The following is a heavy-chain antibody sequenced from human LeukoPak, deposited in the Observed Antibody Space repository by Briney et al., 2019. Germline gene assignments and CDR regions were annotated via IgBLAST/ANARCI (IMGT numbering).Heavy chain of an antibody. CDR1: GFTFNSYA. V-gene: IGHV3-30-3*01. CDR3: ARAPEGLRILSADY. J-gene: IGHJ4*02. D-gene: IGHD2/OR15-2a*01. Sequence: GGSLRLSCAASGFTFNSYAMSWVRQAPGKGLEWVAVISYDGSEKYYADSVKGRFTISRDNSNNTLSVQMNSLRPEDTAVYYCARAPEGLRILSADYWGQGVLVTVSS. CDR2: ISYDGSEK.